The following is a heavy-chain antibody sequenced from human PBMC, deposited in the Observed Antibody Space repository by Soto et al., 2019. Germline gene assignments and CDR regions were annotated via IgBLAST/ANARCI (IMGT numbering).Heavy chain of an antibody. V-gene: IGHV3-23*01. CDR3: AKRFDYGDDDAFDI. CDR2: ISGSGAST. D-gene: IGHD4-17*01. CDR1: GLTFSSHA. Sequence: EVQLLESGGDLVQPGGSQRLSCETSGLTFSSHAMSWVRQAPGKGLEWVSSISGSGASTHYADSVKGRFTISRDNSKNTLSLQMSSLRVEDTAIYYCAKRFDYGDDDAFDIWGQGTMVSVSS. J-gene: IGHJ3*02.